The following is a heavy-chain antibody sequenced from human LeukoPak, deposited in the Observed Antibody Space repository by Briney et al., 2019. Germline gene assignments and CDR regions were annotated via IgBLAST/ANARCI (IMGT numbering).Heavy chain of an antibody. Sequence: GGSLRLSCAASGFTFSNYGMNWVRQAPGKGLEWVSYIRPNDGTTHYADSVKGRFTISRDNAKNSLSLQMTSLRADDTAVYYCVRGQTSLDNWFDPWGQGTLVIVSS. CDR1: GFTFSNYG. J-gene: IGHJ5*02. CDR3: VRGQTSLDNWFDP. CDR2: IRPNDGTT. V-gene: IGHV3-48*01.